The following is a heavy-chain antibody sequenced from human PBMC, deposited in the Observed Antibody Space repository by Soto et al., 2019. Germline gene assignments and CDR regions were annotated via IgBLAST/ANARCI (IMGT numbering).Heavy chain of an antibody. D-gene: IGHD3-16*02. CDR1: GGSFSGYY. J-gene: IGHJ6*02. V-gene: IGHV4-34*01. CDR3: ARKPYDYVWGSYRNYYYYGMDV. CDR2: INHSGST. Sequence: SETLSLTCAAYGGSFSGYYWSWIRQPPGKGLEWIGEINHSGSTNYNPSLKSRVTISVDTSKNQFSLKLSSVTAADTAVYYCARKPYDYVWGSYRNYYYYGMDVWGQGTTVTVSS.